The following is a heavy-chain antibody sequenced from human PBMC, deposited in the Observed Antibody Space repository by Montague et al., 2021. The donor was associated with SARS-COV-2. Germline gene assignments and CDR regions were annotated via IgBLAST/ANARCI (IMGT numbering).Heavy chain of an antibody. D-gene: IGHD2-2*01. Sequence: YAVSVNSRITINPDTSKNQFSLQLNSVTHEDTDVYYCARWASWLYYFDYWGKGSLVTVSS. J-gene: IGHJ4*02. V-gene: IGHV6-1*01. CDR3: ARWASWLYYFDY.